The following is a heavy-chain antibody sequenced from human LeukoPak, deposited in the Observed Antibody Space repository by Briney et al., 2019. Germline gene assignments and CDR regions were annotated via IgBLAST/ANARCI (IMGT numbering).Heavy chain of an antibody. V-gene: IGHV1-18*01. Sequence: GASVKVSCKASGYTFTNYGISWVRQAPGQGHGWMGWISAYNGNTNYAQKPQGRVTMTTDTSTSTAYMELKSLRSDDTAVYYCARDYYDSSGYAEYFQHWGQGTLVTVSS. CDR2: ISAYNGNT. CDR3: ARDYYDSSGYAEYFQH. D-gene: IGHD3-22*01. CDR1: GYTFTNYG. J-gene: IGHJ1*01.